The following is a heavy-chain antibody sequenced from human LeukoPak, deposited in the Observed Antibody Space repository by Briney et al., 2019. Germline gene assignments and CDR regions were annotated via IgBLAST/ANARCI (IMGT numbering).Heavy chain of an antibody. CDR3: ARDKDGSLDY. V-gene: IGHV3-7*03. CDR2: IKQGGNDK. D-gene: IGHD6-25*01. J-gene: IGHJ4*02. CDR1: GFTFRSRW. Sequence: GGSLRLSCAASGFTFRSRWMTWVRQAPGKGLEWVANIKQGGNDKYYVDSIKGRFTISRDNARNSLYLQMNSLRAEDTAVYYCARDKDGSLDYWGQGTLVTVSS.